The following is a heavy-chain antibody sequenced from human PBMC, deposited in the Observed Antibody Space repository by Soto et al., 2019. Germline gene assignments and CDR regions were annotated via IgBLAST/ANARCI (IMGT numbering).Heavy chain of an antibody. D-gene: IGHD3-10*01. V-gene: IGHV3-33*01. Sequence: QSVGSLRLSCAASGFTFSNYGMHWVRQAPGKGLEWVAVIWYDESNRYYADSVKGRFTISRDNSKNTLYLQMNSLRAEDTAVYYCARDRASGVGASHQDGMDVWGQGTTVTVSS. CDR3: ARDRASGVGASHQDGMDV. CDR1: GFTFSNYG. J-gene: IGHJ6*02. CDR2: IWYDESNR.